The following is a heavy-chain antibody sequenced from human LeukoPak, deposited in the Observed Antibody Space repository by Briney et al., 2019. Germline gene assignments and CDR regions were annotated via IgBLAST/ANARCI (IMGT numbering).Heavy chain of an antibody. CDR2: IDPDSGGT. CDR3: ARVPGPYTTSRFDF. CDR1: GYTFTGYY. J-gene: IGHJ4*02. V-gene: IGHV1-2*02. Sequence: ASVRVSCKTSGYTFTGYYLHWVRQAPGQRPEWMGRIDPDSGGTHYGQKFQGRVTVTRDTSITTVYMELSGLASDDTAVYYCARVPGPYTTSRFDFWGQGTLVTVSS. D-gene: IGHD2-2*02.